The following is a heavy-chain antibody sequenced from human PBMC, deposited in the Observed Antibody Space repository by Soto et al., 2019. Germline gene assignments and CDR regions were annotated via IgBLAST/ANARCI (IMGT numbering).Heavy chain of an antibody. CDR3: ARVNWAVITNTFYYFDY. CDR1: GFTFSSYS. J-gene: IGHJ4*02. D-gene: IGHD7-27*01. V-gene: IGHV3-21*01. CDR2: ISSSSSYI. Sequence: GGSLRLSCAASGFTFSSYSMNWVRQAPGKGLEWVSSISSSSSYIYYADSVKGRFTISRDNAKNSLYLQMNSLRAEDTAVYYCARVNWAVITNTFYYFDYWGQGTLVTVSS.